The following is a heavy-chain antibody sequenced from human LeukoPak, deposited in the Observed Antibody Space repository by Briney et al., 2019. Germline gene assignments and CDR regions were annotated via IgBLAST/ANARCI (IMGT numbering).Heavy chain of an antibody. J-gene: IGHJ6*02. CDR1: GYTFTSYD. D-gene: IGHD2-2*01. CDR3: AREVRYCSSTSCFSTYYYYGMDV. Sequence: ASVKVSCKASGYTFTSYDINWVRQATGQGLEWMGWMNPNSGNTGYAQKFQGRVTMTRNTSISTAYMELSSPRSEDTAVYYCAREVRYCSSTSCFSTYYYYGMDVWGQGTTVTVSS. CDR2: MNPNSGNT. V-gene: IGHV1-8*01.